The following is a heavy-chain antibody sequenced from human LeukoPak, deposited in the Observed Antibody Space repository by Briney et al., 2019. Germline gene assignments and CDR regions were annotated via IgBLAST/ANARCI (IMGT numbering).Heavy chain of an antibody. Sequence: PSETLSLTCTVSGGSISSYYRSWIRQPPGKGLEWIWYIYYSGSTNYNPSLKSRVTISVDTSKNQFSLKLCFVTAADTAVCYCARLSRGVDYDFWSGYYNDWFDPWGQGTLVTVSS. CDR3: ARLSRGVDYDFWSGYYNDWFDP. V-gene: IGHV4-59*08. CDR2: IYYSGST. J-gene: IGHJ5*02. CDR1: GGSISSYY. D-gene: IGHD3-3*01.